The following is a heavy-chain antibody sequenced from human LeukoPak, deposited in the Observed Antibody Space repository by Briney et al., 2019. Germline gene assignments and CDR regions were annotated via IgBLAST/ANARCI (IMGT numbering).Heavy chain of an antibody. D-gene: IGHD3-22*01. V-gene: IGHV4-34*01. Sequence: PSETLPLTCAVYGGSFSGYYWSWIRQPPGKGLEWIGEINHSGSTNYNPSLKSRVTISVDTSKNQFSLKLSSVTAADTAVYYCARGYYYDSSGYSPFDYWGQGTLVTVSS. CDR3: ARGYYYDSSGYSPFDY. CDR1: GGSFSGYY. CDR2: INHSGST. J-gene: IGHJ4*02.